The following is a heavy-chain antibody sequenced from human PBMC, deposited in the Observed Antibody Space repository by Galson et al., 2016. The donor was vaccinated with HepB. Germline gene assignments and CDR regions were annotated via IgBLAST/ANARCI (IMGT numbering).Heavy chain of an antibody. CDR2: IFPGDSST. J-gene: IGHJ2*01. Sequence: QSGAEVKKPGESLKISCKASGYNFADYWIAWVRQMPGKGLEWMGIIFPGDSSTTYSPSFQGQVAISADKSTSTAYLRWSSLEASDTAMYYCARQLYFDAWGRGTLVTVSS. CDR3: ARQLYFDA. V-gene: IGHV5-51*01. CDR1: GYNFADYW.